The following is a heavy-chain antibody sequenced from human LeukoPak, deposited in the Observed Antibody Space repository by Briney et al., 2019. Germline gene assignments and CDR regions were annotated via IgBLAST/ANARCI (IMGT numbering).Heavy chain of an antibody. Sequence: GASVKVSCKASGYTFTGYYMHWVRQAPGQGLEWMGWINPNSGGTNYAQKFQGRVTMTRDTSISTAYMELSRLRSDDTAVYYCARGEVYYDRGDWFDPWGQGTLVTVSS. CDR1: GYTFTGYY. D-gene: IGHD3-22*01. CDR3: ARGEVYYDRGDWFDP. J-gene: IGHJ5*02. V-gene: IGHV1-2*02. CDR2: INPNSGGT.